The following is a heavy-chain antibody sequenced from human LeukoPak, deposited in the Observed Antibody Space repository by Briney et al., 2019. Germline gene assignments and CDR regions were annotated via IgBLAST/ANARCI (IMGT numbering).Heavy chain of an antibody. CDR3: APLGVVGAPNAFDI. D-gene: IGHD1-26*01. V-gene: IGHV3-30-3*01. J-gene: IGHJ3*02. CDR2: ISYDGSDK. CDR1: GFTFSSYA. Sequence: PGGSLRLSCAASGFTFSSYAMHWVRQAPGKGLEWVAVISYDGSDKYYADSVKGRFTISRDNSKNTLYLQMNSLRAEDTAVYYCAPLGVVGAPNAFDIWGQGTMVTVSS.